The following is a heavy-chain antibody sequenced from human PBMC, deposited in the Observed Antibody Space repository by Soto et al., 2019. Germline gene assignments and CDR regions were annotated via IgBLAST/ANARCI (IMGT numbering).Heavy chain of an antibody. J-gene: IGHJ4*02. CDR1: GFTFSSYA. CDR2: ISGSGGST. CDR3: AKDRELRFLEWSTPRSGLDY. D-gene: IGHD3-3*01. V-gene: IGHV3-23*01. Sequence: EVQLLESGGGLVQPGGSLRLSCAASGFTFSSYAMSWVRQAPGKGLEWVSAISGSGGSTYYADSVKGRFTISRDNSKNTLYLQMNSLRAEDTAVYYCAKDRELRFLEWSTPRSGLDYWGQGTLVTVSS.